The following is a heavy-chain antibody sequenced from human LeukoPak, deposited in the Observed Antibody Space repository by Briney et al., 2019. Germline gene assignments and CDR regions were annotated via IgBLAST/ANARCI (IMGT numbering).Heavy chain of an antibody. V-gene: IGHV3-23*01. CDR2: ISGSGGST. D-gene: IGHD2-2*01. J-gene: IGHJ6*02. CDR1: GFTFSSYA. CDR3: ARDGQYQLLLHYYYYGMDV. Sequence: GGSLRLSCAASGFTFSSYAMSWVRQAPGKGLGWVSAISGSGGSTYYADSVKGRFTISRDNSKNTLYLQMNSLRAEDTAVYYCARDGQYQLLLHYYYYGMDVWGQGTTVTVSS.